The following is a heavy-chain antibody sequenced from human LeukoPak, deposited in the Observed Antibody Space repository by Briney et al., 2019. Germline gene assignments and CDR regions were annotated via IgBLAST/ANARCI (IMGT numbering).Heavy chain of an antibody. Sequence: PSQTLSLTCAVSGASISSGSYSWSWIRQPPGKGLEWIGYIYPRGSTYYNPSLKSRVILSLDKSANQFSLKLNSVTAADTAVYYCARDLAAAVTGSHYWGQGTLVTVSS. V-gene: IGHV4-30-2*01. J-gene: IGHJ4*02. D-gene: IGHD6-19*01. CDR3: ARDLAAAVTGSHY. CDR2: IYPRGST. CDR1: GASISSGSYS.